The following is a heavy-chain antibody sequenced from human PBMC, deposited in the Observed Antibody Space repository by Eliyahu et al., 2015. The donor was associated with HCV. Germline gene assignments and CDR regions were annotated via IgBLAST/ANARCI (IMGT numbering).Heavy chain of an antibody. CDR1: GFTFXRYG. Sequence: QVQLVESGGGXVQPGGSLRXSXAASGFTFXRYGMXWVRQAPGKGLEWVAFIRYDGSNKYYADSVKGRFTISRDNSKNTLYLQMNSLRAEDTAVYYCAKDLSSSGWYGDWGQGTLVTVSS. V-gene: IGHV3-30*02. CDR3: AKDLSSSGWYGD. CDR2: IRYDGSNK. D-gene: IGHD6-19*01. J-gene: IGHJ4*02.